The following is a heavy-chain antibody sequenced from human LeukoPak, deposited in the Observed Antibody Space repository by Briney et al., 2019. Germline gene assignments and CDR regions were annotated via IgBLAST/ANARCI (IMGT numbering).Heavy chain of an antibody. J-gene: IGHJ5*02. CDR2: INPSGDNT. CDR3: ARHNSLRHTAWSFDP. D-gene: IGHD2-15*01. Sequence: GASVKVSCKASGYTFTNNFMHWVRQAPGQGLEWIGIINPSGDNTWYAQKFQGRVTMTRDMATSTDYLEVSSLRSEDTAVYYWARHNSLRHTAWSFDPWGQGTLVTVSS. CDR1: GYTFTNNF. V-gene: IGHV1-46*01.